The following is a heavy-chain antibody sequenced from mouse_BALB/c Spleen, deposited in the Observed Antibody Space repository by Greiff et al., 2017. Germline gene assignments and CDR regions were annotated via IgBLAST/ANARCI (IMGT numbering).Heavy chain of an antibody. J-gene: IGHJ1*01. D-gene: IGHD2-3*01. CDR1: GYTFTSYW. Sequence: LQQPGSELVRPGASVKLSCKASGYTFTSYWMHWVKQRHGQGLEWIGNIYPGSGSTNYDEKFKSKGTLTVDTSSSTAYMHLSSLASEDSAVYYWTRLRDGYYRYFDGWGGGTTVTVSS. V-gene: IGHV1S22*01. CDR3: TRLRDGYYRYFDG. CDR2: IYPGSGST.